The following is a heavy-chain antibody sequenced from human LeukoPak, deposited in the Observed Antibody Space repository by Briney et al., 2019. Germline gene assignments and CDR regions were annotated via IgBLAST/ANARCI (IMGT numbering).Heavy chain of an antibody. CDR1: GGPISSYY. CDR3: ARFKTYYYDSSGYFGY. D-gene: IGHD3-22*01. CDR2: IYYSGST. V-gene: IGHV4-59*01. J-gene: IGHJ4*02. Sequence: PSETLSLTCTASGGPISSYYWSWIRQPPGKGLEWIGYIYYSGSTNYNPSLKSRVTISVDTSKNQFSLKLSSVTAADTAVYYCARFKTYYYDSSGYFGYWGQGTLVTVSS.